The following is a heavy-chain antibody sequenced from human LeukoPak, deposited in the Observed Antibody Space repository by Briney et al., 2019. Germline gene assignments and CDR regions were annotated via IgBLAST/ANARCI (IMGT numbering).Heavy chain of an antibody. Sequence: GGSLRLSCAASGFTFSSYGMHWVRQAPGKGLEWVPFIRYDGSNKYYADSVKGRFTISRDNSKNTLYLQMNSLRAEDTAVYYCAKDLSGVTIFGVVRDFDYWGQGTLVTVSS. J-gene: IGHJ4*02. CDR1: GFTFSSYG. V-gene: IGHV3-30*02. CDR3: AKDLSGVTIFGVVRDFDY. D-gene: IGHD3-3*01. CDR2: IRYDGSNK.